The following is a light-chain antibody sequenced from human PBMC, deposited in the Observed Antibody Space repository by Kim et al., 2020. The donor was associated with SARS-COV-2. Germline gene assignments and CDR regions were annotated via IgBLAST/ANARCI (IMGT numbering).Light chain of an antibody. CDR1: SSDIGGYDL. V-gene: IGLV2-11*01. CDR3: CSYAGTYTWV. J-gene: IGLJ3*02. Sequence: GQAVTISCTGTSSDIGGYDLVSWYQQLPGKAPKLIIYDVSNRPSGVPDRFSGSKSGNTASLTISGLQAEDEADYYCCSYAGTYTWVFGGGTQLTVL. CDR2: DVS.